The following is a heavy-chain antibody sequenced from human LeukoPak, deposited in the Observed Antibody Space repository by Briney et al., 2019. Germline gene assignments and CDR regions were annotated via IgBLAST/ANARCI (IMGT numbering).Heavy chain of an antibody. J-gene: IGHJ5*02. Sequence: AASVKVSCKASGYTFTSYYMHWVRQAPGQGLEWMGIINPSGGSTSYAQKFQGRVTMTRGTSTSTVYMALSSLRSEDTAVYYCARDGIYCSGGSCYLNWFDPWGQGTLVTVSS. V-gene: IGHV1-46*01. CDR1: GYTFTSYY. CDR2: INPSGGST. CDR3: ARDGIYCSGGSCYLNWFDP. D-gene: IGHD2-15*01.